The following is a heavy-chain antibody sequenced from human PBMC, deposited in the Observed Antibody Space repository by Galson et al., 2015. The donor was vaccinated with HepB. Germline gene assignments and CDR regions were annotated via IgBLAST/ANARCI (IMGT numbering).Heavy chain of an antibody. CDR3: ARGYDFWSAYPGFDY. CDR1: GFTFSTYS. V-gene: IGHV3-48*02. D-gene: IGHD3-3*01. J-gene: IGHJ4*01. CDR2: ITSRSNTI. Sequence: GSLRLSCAASGFTFSTYSMNWVRQAPGKGLEWVSYITSRSNTIYYADSVKGRFTISRDSAKNSLYLQMNSLRDEDTAVYYCARGYDFWSAYPGFDYWGQGTLVTVSS.